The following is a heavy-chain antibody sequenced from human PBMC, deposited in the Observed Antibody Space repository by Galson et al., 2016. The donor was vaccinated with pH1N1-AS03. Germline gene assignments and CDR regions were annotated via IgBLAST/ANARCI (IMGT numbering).Heavy chain of an antibody. Sequence: ETLSLTCLVSGGSISGYYWCWIRQPPGKGPEWIGCVSHNSGRTNYNPSRKSRVTITTETSKNQFSLKLTSVTAADTAVYYCASRGPESYYGSVIRKYKVGWFDPWGQGTLVTVAS. CDR2: VSHNSGRT. D-gene: IGHD3-10*01. V-gene: IGHV4-4*09. J-gene: IGHJ5*02. CDR1: GGSISGYY. CDR3: ASRGPESYYGSVIRKYKVGWFDP.